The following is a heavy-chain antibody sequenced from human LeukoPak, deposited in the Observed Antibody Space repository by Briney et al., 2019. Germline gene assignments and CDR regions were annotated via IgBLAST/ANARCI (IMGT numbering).Heavy chain of an antibody. D-gene: IGHD6-13*01. CDR3: AKTGTPWYYFDY. Sequence: GGSLRLSCAASGFTFSSYGMHWVRQAPGKGLEWVAVISYDGSNKYYADSVKGRFTISRDNSKNTLYLQMNSLRAEDTAVYYCAKTGTPWYYFDYWGQGTLVTVSS. V-gene: IGHV3-30*18. J-gene: IGHJ4*02. CDR1: GFTFSSYG. CDR2: ISYDGSNK.